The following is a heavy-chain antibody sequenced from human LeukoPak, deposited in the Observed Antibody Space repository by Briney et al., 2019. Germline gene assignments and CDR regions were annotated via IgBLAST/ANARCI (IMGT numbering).Heavy chain of an antibody. V-gene: IGHV4-4*02. Sequence: SETLSLTCAVSGGSINSDYWWTWVRQSPGKGLEWIGEIYHTGSVNYNLSLESRVTISRDRSKDQFSLMLRSVTAADTAVYYCARHDDFLSAYNYWGQGILVTVSS. CDR1: GGSINSDYW. J-gene: IGHJ4*02. D-gene: IGHD3-3*01. CDR2: IYHTGSV. CDR3: ARHDDFLSAYNY.